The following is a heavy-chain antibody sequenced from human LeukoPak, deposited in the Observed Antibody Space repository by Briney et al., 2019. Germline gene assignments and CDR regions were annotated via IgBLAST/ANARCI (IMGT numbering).Heavy chain of an antibody. CDR2: INHSGST. CDR3: ASSSAGPVVTARTYYFDY. CDR1: GGSLSGYY. V-gene: IGHV4-34*01. D-gene: IGHD2-21*02. Sequence: PSETLSLTCAVYGGSLSGYYWSWIRQPPGKGLEWIGEINHSGSTNYNPSLKSRVTISVDTSKNQFSLKLSSVTAEDTAVYYCASSSAGPVVTARTYYFDYWGQGTLVTVSS. J-gene: IGHJ4*02.